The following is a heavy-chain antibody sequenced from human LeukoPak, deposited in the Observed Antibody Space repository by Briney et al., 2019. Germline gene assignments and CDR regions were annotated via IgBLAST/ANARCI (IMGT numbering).Heavy chain of an antibody. CDR2: IYSDGST. CDR3: AHARSSSGYGPLGLY. CDR1: GFSVSNNY. Sequence: GGSLRLSCAASGFSVSNNYMSWVRQAPGKGLEFVSVIYSDGSTYYADSVKGRFTISRDNSKDTLYLQMTSLGAEDMAVYYCAHARSSSGYGPLGLYWGQGTLVTVSS. V-gene: IGHV3-53*01. D-gene: IGHD5-12*01. J-gene: IGHJ4*02.